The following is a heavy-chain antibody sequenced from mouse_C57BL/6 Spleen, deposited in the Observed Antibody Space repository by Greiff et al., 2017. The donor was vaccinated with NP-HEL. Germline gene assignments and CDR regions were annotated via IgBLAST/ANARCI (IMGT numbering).Heavy chain of an antibody. CDR3: ARTVYYDYDRAFAY. V-gene: IGHV1-26*01. J-gene: IGHJ3*01. CDR1: GYTFTDYY. D-gene: IGHD2-4*01. Sequence: EVQLQQSGPELVKPGASVKISCKASGYTFTDYYMNWVKQSHGKSLEWIGDINPNNGGTSYNQKFKGKATLTVDKSSSTAYMELRSLTSEDSAVYYCARTVYYDYDRAFAYWGQGTLVTVSA. CDR2: INPNNGGT.